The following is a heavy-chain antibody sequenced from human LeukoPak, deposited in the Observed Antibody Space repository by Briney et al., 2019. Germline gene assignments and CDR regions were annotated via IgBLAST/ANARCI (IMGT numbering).Heavy chain of an antibody. J-gene: IGHJ4*02. CDR3: ARGEGVFLEWLYYFDY. CDR1: GFTFSSYG. V-gene: IGHV3-33*01. CDR2: IWYDGSNK. D-gene: IGHD3-3*01. Sequence: GGSLRLSCAASGFTFSSYGMHWVRQAPGKGLEWVAVIWYDGSNKYYADSVKGRFTISRDNSKNTLYLQMNSLRAEDTAVYYCARGEGVFLEWLYYFDYWGQGTLVTVSS.